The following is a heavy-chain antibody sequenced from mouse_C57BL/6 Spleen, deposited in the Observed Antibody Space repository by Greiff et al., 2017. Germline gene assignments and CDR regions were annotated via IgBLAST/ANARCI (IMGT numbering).Heavy chain of an antibody. D-gene: IGHD1-1*01. V-gene: IGHV1-59*01. CDR2: IDPSDSYT. J-gene: IGHJ2*01. CDR1: GYTFTSYW. CDR3: ARLLLTTVVAHDC. Sequence: VQLQQPGAELVRPGTSVKLSCKASGYTFTSYWMPWVKQRPGQGLEWIGVIDPSDSYTNYNQKFKGKATLTVDTSSSTAYMQLSSLTSEDSAVYYCARLLLTTVVAHDCWGQGTTLTVSS.